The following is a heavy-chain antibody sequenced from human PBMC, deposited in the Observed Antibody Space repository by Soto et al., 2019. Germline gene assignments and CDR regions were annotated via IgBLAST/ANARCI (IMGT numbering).Heavy chain of an antibody. V-gene: IGHV4-61*01. J-gene: IGHJ4*02. D-gene: IGHD3-3*01. CDR2: IYYSGRT. Sequence: SETLSLTCTVSGDSLSSPTYYWTWIRQPPGKGLEWIAHIYYSGRTIYNPSLQSRVAISVDTSRNQFSLNLGSVTAADSAVYYCARTDNVGYYPYCGQGTLVTVSS. CDR1: GDSLSSPTYY. CDR3: ARTDNVGYYPY.